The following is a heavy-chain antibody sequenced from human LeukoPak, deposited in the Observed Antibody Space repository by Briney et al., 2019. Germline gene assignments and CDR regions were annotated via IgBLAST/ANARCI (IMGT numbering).Heavy chain of an antibody. CDR1: GYTFTSYG. J-gene: IGHJ3*02. CDR3: ARHFYGSGLGAFDI. Sequence: GASVKVSCKASGYTFTSYGINWVRQAPGQGLEWMGWISAYNGDTNYAQKLQGRVTMTTDTSTSTAYMELRSLRSDDTAVYYCARHFYGSGLGAFDIWGQGTMVTVSS. V-gene: IGHV1-18*01. CDR2: ISAYNGDT. D-gene: IGHD3-10*01.